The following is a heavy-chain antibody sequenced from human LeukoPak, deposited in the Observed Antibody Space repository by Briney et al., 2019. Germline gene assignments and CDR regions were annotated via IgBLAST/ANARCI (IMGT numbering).Heavy chain of an antibody. Sequence: PSETLSLTCAVYGGSFSGYYWSWIRQPPGKGLEWIGEINHSGSTNYNPSLKGRVTISVDTSKNQFSLKLSSVTAADTAVYYCARGLRGSTYYDFWSGSTYFDYWGQGTLVTVSS. CDR2: INHSGST. V-gene: IGHV4-34*01. J-gene: IGHJ4*02. D-gene: IGHD3-3*01. CDR3: ARGLRGSTYYDFWSGSTYFDY. CDR1: GGSFSGYY.